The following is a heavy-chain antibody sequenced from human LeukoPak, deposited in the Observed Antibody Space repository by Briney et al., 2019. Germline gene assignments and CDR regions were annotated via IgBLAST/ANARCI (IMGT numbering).Heavy chain of an antibody. J-gene: IGHJ4*02. V-gene: IGHV4-59*01. CDR2: IYYSGST. D-gene: IGHD6-6*01. Sequence: SETLSPTSTVSGGSISSYYWSWIRQPPRKGLEWIGYIYYSGSTNYNPSPKSRVTISVDTSKNQFSLKLSSVTAADTAVYYCARAQLGNFDYWGQGTLVTVSS. CDR1: GGSISSYY. CDR3: ARAQLGNFDY.